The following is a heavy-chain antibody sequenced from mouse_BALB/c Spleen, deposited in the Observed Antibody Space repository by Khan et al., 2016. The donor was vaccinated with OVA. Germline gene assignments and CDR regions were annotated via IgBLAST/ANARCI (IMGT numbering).Heavy chain of an antibody. D-gene: IGHD1-1*01. CDR1: GFTFSSYG. V-gene: IGHV5-6*01. Sequence: EVELVESGGDLVKPGGSLKLSCAASGFTFSSYGMSWVRQTPDKRLEWVATISSGGSYTYYPDSVKGRFTISRDNAKNTLYLQMRSLKSEDTAMYYCARHDSTASFAYWGQGTLVTVSA. CDR3: ARHDSTASFAY. CDR2: ISSGGSYT. J-gene: IGHJ3*01.